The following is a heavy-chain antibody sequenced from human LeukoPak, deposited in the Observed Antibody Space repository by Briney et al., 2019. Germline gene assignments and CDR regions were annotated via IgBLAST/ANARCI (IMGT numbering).Heavy chain of an antibody. CDR3: ARDGSGSYDY. Sequence: GGSLRLSRAASGFTLSSYAMSWVRQAPGKGLEWVAVISYDGSNKCYADSVKGRFTISRDNSKNTLYLQMNSLRAEDTAVYYCARDGSGSYDYWGQGTLVTVSS. V-gene: IGHV3-30*04. J-gene: IGHJ4*02. D-gene: IGHD1-26*01. CDR1: GFTLSSYA. CDR2: ISYDGSNK.